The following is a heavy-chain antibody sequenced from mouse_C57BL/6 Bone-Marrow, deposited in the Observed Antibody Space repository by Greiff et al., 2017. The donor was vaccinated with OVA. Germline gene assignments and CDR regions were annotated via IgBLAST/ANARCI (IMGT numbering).Heavy chain of an antibody. CDR3: ARSGGYYYYAMDY. Sequence: QVQLQQSGAELVMPGASVKLSCKASGYTFTSYWMHWVKQRPGQGLEWIGEIDPSDSYTNYNQKFKGKSTLTVDKSSSTAYMQLSSLTSEDSAVYYCARSGGYYYYAMDYWGQGTSVTVSS. J-gene: IGHJ4*01. CDR2: IDPSDSYT. V-gene: IGHV1-69*01. CDR1: GYTFTSYW. D-gene: IGHD2-3*01.